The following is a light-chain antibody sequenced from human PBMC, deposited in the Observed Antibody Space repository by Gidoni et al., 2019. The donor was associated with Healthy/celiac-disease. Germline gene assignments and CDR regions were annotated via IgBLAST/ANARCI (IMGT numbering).Light chain of an antibody. CDR3: QQYYSTALT. CDR2: WAS. Sequence: DIVMTQSPDSLPVSLGERATINCKASQSVLYSSNNKNYLAWYQQKPGQPPKLLIYWASNRESGVPDRFSGSGSGTDFTLTISSLQAEDVAVYYCQQYYSTALTFGGGTKVEIK. V-gene: IGKV4-1*01. J-gene: IGKJ4*01. CDR1: QSVLYSSNNKNY.